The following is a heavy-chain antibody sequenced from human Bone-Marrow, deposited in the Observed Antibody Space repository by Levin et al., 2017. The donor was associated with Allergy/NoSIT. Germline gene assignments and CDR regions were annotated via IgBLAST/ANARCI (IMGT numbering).Heavy chain of an antibody. CDR2: IIPIFGTA. CDR1: GGTFSSYA. Sequence: KISCKASGGTFSSYAISWVRQAPGQGLEWMGGIIPIFGTANYAQKFQGRVTITADKSTSTAYMELSSLRSEDTAVYYCASYFNYDILTGYWGDYYYGMDVWGQGTTVTVSS. V-gene: IGHV1-69*06. J-gene: IGHJ6*02. CDR3: ASYFNYDILTGYWGDYYYGMDV. D-gene: IGHD3-9*01.